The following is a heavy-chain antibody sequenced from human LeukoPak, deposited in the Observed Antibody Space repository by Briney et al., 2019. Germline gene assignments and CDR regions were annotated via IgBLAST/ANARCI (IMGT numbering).Heavy chain of an antibody. CDR1: GGSISSSSYY. J-gene: IGHJ4*02. D-gene: IGHD6-13*01. V-gene: IGHV4-39*01. CDR2: IYYSGST. CDR3: ASLIAAAGNYFDY. Sequence: SETLSLTCTVSGGSISSSSYYWGWIRQPPGKRLEWIGSIYYSGSTYYNPSLKSRVTISVDTSKNQFSLKLSSVTAADTAVYYCASLIAAAGNYFDYWGQGTLVTVSS.